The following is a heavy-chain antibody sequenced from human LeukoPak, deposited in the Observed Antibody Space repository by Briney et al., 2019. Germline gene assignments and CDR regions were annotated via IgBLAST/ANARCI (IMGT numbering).Heavy chain of an antibody. CDR2: IYWDDDK. D-gene: IGHD4-17*01. CDR3: AHRPTATSGPSFDY. CDR1: GFSLSTNGAA. V-gene: IGHV2-5*02. J-gene: IGHJ4*02. Sequence: SGPTLVNPTQTLTLTCTFSGFSLSTNGAAVGWIRQPPGKSLEWLALIYWDDDKRYSPSLKSRLTITKDTSKNQVVLTLTNMDPVDTATYYCAHRPTATSGPSFDYWGQGTLVTVSS.